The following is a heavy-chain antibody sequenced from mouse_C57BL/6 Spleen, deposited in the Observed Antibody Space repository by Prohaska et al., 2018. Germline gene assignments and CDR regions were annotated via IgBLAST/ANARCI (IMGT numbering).Heavy chain of an antibody. CDR2: IWSGGST. J-gene: IGHJ4*01. CDR3: ARNFGSNWAIDY. D-gene: IGHD2-5*01. V-gene: IGHV2-2*01. Sequence: PGKVLEWLGVIWSGGSTDYNAALLSRLSISKDNSKRQVFFKMSSLQADATAIYYFARNFGSNWAIDYWVQGTSVTVSS.